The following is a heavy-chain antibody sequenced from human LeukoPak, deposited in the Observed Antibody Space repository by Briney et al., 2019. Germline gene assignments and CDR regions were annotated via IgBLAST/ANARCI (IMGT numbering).Heavy chain of an antibody. CDR3: AKSLESTNYYYHMDV. V-gene: IGHV3-7*03. J-gene: IGHJ6*03. D-gene: IGHD2-2*01. CDR2: IRQDGSQK. CDR1: GFTFSSYW. Sequence: PGGSLRLSCAASGFTFSSYWMSWVRQAPGKGLEWVATIRQDGSQKYYVDSVKGRFTISRDNSKNTLYLQTNSLRAEDTAVYYCAKSLESTNYYYHMDVWGKGTTVTISS.